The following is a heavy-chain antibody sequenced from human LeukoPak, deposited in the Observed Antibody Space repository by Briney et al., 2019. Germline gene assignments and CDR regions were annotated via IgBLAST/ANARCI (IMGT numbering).Heavy chain of an antibody. CDR1: GFTFSSYA. V-gene: IGHV3-23*01. J-gene: IGHJ3*02. CDR2: ISGSGGST. Sequence: GGSLRLSCAASGFTFSSYAMSWVRRAPGKGLEWVSAISGSGGSTYYADSVKGRFTISRDNSKNTLYLQMNSLRAEDTAVYYCARRRRAYSSLRAFDIWGQGTMVTVSS. D-gene: IGHD6-6*01. CDR3: ARRRRAYSSLRAFDI.